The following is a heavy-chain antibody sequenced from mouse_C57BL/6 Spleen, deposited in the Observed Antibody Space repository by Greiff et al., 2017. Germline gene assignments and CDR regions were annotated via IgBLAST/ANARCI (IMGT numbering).Heavy chain of an antibody. CDR2: IHPNSGST. CDR1: GYTFTSYW. J-gene: IGHJ4*01. D-gene: IGHD2-1*01. CDR3: ASIYDGLREDAMDY. V-gene: IGHV1-64*01. Sequence: QVQLQQPGAELVKPGASVKLSCKASGYTFTSYWLHWVKQRPGQGLEWIGMIHPNSGSTNYNEKFKSKATLTVDKSSSTAYMQLSSLTSEDSAVYYCASIYDGLREDAMDYWGQGTSGTVSS.